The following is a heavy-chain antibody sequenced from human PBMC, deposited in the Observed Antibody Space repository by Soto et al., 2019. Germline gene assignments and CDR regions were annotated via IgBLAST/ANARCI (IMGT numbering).Heavy chain of an antibody. J-gene: IGHJ4*02. D-gene: IGHD6-25*01. CDR1: GGSVSSGGFY. CDR3: TREAGY. CDR2: MYNDGRT. V-gene: IGHV4-31*03. Sequence: QVRLQESGPGLVKPSQTLSLTCTVSGGSVSSGGFYWNWIGQHPGKGLEWIGYMYNDGRTEYNPSLKSRVSISADTPKNQFSLKVMSVTVADTAVYYCTREAGYWGQGILVTVSS.